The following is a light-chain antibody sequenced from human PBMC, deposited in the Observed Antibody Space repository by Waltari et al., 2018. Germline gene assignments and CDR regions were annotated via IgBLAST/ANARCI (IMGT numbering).Light chain of an antibody. CDR2: EVT. Sequence: QSALTQPPSASGSPGQSVTISCTGTSSDVGAYTYVSWYQQYPDKAPKPMIYEVTKRPSGVPDRFSGSKSGNTASLTVSGLQAEDEADYYCISYAGNNKYVLGAGTKVTVL. V-gene: IGLV2-8*01. J-gene: IGLJ1*01. CDR1: SSDVGAYTY. CDR3: ISYAGNNKYV.